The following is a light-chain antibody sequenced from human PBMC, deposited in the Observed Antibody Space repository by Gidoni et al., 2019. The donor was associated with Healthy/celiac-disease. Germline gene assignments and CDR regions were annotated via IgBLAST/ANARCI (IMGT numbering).Light chain of an antibody. Sequence: DIQMTQSPSTLSASVGDRVTITCRASQSISSWLAWYQQKPGKAPKLLIYKASSLESGVPSRFCGSGSVTEFTLTISSLQPDDFATYYCQQYNSYPVTFGQGTKLEIK. CDR1: QSISSW. V-gene: IGKV1-5*03. J-gene: IGKJ2*01. CDR2: KAS. CDR3: QQYNSYPVT.